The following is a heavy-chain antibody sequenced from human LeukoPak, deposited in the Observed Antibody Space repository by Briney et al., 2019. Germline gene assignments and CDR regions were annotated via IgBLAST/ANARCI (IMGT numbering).Heavy chain of an antibody. CDR1: GFTFSSYA. CDR2: FSSNGGST. J-gene: IGHJ4*02. Sequence: GGSPRVSSADSGFTFSSYAMYLGLPAPGKRLEYVSPFSSNGGSTYYANAVKGRLTIFTDNSKNTLYLQVGSLRADDMAVYYCAREHNIPVDTAMAEGVYFDYWGQGTLVTVSS. V-gene: IGHV3-64*01. CDR3: AREHNIPVDTAMAEGVYFDY. D-gene: IGHD5-18*01.